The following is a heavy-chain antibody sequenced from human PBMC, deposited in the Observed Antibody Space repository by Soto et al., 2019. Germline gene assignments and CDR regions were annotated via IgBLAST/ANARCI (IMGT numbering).Heavy chain of an antibody. CDR2: ISYDGSNK. Sequence: GGSLRLSCAASGFTFSSYAMHWVRQAPGKGLEWVAVISYDGSNKYYADSVKGRFTISRDNSKNTLYLQMNSLRAEDTAVYYCVRDGEITATSGHWYFDLWGRGTLVTVSS. CDR3: VRDGEITATSGHWYFDL. D-gene: IGHD1-20*01. V-gene: IGHV3-30*04. CDR1: GFTFSSYA. J-gene: IGHJ2*01.